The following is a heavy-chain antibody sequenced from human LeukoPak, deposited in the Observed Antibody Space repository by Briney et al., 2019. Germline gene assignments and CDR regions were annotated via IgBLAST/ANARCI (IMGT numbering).Heavy chain of an antibody. CDR3: ARARGYSYGYSDY. D-gene: IGHD5-18*01. CDR1: GFTFNTHA. Sequence: GGSLRLSCEASGFTFNTHAMNWVRQAPGKGLEWVSYISSSSSIIDYADSVKGRFTISRDNAKNSLYLQMNSLRAEDTAVYYCARARGYSYGYSDYWGQGTLVTVSS. CDR2: ISSSSSII. J-gene: IGHJ4*02. V-gene: IGHV3-48*01.